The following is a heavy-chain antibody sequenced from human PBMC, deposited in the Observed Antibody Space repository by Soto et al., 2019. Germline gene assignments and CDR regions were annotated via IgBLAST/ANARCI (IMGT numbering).Heavy chain of an antibody. J-gene: IGHJ2*01. CDR1: GYTFHRYA. V-gene: IGHV1-18*01. Sequence: ASVKVSCKASGYTFHRYAFSWVRQAPGQGLEWMGWISAYNGNTEYSQKFQGRVTITRDTSASTAYMELSSLRSEDTAVYYCARARGYSSSWCLDLWGRGILVTV. CDR2: ISAYNGNT. CDR3: ARARGYSSSWCLDL. D-gene: IGHD6-13*01.